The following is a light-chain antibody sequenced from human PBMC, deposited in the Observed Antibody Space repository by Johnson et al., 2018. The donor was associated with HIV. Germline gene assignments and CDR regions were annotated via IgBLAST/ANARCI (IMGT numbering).Light chain of an antibody. J-gene: IGLJ1*01. V-gene: IGLV1-51*02. Sequence: QSVLTQPPSVSAAPGQKVTISCSGSSSTIGNNFVSWYQVLPGTAPKLLIYKDNERPSGIPDRFSGSKSGTSATLGITGLQTGAEADYYCGTWDSSLRTGGVVGTGTKVTVL. CDR1: SSTIGNNF. CDR2: KDN. CDR3: GTWDSSLRTGGV.